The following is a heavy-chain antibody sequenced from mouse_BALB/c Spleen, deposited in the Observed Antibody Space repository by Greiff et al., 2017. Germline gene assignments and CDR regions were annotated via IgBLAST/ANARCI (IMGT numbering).Heavy chain of an antibody. CDR2: ISDGGSYT. J-gene: IGHJ4*01. V-gene: IGHV5-4*02. CDR1: GFTFSDYY. Sequence: EVKLMESGGGLVKPGGSLKLSCAASGFTFSDYYMYWVRQTPEKRLEWVATISDGGSYTYYPDSVKGRFTISRDNAKNNLYLQMSSLKSEDTAMYYCARDGGDYWGQGTSVTVSS. CDR3: ARDGGDY.